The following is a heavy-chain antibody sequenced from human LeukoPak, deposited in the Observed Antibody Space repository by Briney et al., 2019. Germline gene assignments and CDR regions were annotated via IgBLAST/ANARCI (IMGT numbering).Heavy chain of an antibody. Sequence: GGSLRLSCAASGFTFSSYAMHWVRQAPGKGLEWVAVISYDGSNKYYADSVKGRFTISRDNSKNTLYLQMNSLRAEDTAVYYCARDHYGNYCDSSGYYYGVYFQHWGQGTLVTVSS. V-gene: IGHV3-30-3*01. CDR2: ISYDGSNK. D-gene: IGHD3-22*01. CDR1: GFTFSSYA. J-gene: IGHJ1*01. CDR3: ARDHYGNYCDSSGYYYGVYFQH.